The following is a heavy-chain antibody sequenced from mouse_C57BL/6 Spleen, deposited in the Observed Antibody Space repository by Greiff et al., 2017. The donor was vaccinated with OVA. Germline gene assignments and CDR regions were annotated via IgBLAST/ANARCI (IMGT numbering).Heavy chain of an antibody. D-gene: IGHD2-5*01. V-gene: IGHV1-55*01. Sequence: QVQLQQPGAELVKPGASVKMSCKASGYTFTSYWITWVKQRPGQGLEWIGDIYPGSGSTNYNEKFKSKATLTVDKSSSTAYMQLSSLTSEDSAVYYCARTNSNYLYWYFDVWGTGTTVTVSS. CDR1: GYTFTSYW. CDR3: ARTNSNYLYWYFDV. CDR2: IYPGSGST. J-gene: IGHJ1*03.